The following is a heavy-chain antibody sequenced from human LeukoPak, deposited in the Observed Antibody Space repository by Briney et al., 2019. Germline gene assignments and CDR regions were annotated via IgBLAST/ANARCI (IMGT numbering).Heavy chain of an antibody. CDR3: ATTVESSGWYLFDY. J-gene: IGHJ4*02. CDR2: IRYDGSNK. D-gene: IGHD6-19*01. Sequence: GGSLRLSCAASGFTFSSYGMHWVRQAPGKGLEWVAFIRYDGSNKYYADSVKGRFTISRDNSKNTLYLQMNSLRAEDTAVYYCATTVESSGWYLFDYWGQGTLVTVSS. CDR1: GFTFSSYG. V-gene: IGHV3-30*02.